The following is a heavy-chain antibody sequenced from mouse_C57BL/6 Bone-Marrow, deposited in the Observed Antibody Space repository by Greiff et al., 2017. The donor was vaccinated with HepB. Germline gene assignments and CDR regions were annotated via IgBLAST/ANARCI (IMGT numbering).Heavy chain of an antibody. Sequence: QVQLKESGPGLVQPSQSLSITCTVSGFSLTSYGVHWVRQSPGKGLEWLGVIWSGGSTDYNAAFISRLSISKDNSKSQVFFKMHSLQADDTAIYYCARSRYGNYEFDYWGQGTTLTVSS. CDR1: GFSLTSYG. CDR3: ARSRYGNYEFDY. V-gene: IGHV2-2*01. J-gene: IGHJ2*01. CDR2: IWSGGST. D-gene: IGHD2-1*01.